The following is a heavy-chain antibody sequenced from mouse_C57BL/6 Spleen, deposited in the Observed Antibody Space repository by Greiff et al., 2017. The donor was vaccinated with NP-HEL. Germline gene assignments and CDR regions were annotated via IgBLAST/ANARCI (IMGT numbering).Heavy chain of an antibody. D-gene: IGHD1-1*01. CDR3: TTLYYGSSYNYYFDY. V-gene: IGHV14-1*01. Sequence: VQLKQSGAELVRPGASVKLSCTASGFNIKDYYMHWVKQRPEQGLEWIGRIDPEDGDTEYAPKFQGKATMTADTSSNTAYLQLSSLTSEDTAVYYCTTLYYGSSYNYYFDYWGQGTTLTVSS. CDR2: IDPEDGDT. CDR1: GFNIKDYY. J-gene: IGHJ2*01.